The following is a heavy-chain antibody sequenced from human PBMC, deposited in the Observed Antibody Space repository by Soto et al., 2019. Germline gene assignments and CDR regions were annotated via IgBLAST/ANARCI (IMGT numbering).Heavy chain of an antibody. CDR3: EREPLGDSSGYGYYYYGMDV. Sequence: ASVKVSCKASGYTFTSYYMHWVRQAPGQGLEWMGIINPSGGSTSYAQKFQGRVTMTRDTSTSTVYMELSSLRSEDTAVYYCEREPLGDSSGYGYYYYGMDVSGQGTTLTVSS. J-gene: IGHJ6*02. CDR1: GYTFTSYY. V-gene: IGHV1-46*01. CDR2: INPSGGST. D-gene: IGHD3-22*01.